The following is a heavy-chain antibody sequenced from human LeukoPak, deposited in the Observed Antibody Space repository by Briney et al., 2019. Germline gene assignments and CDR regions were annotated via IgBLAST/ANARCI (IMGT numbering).Heavy chain of an antibody. CDR3: ARGAVAGLDY. V-gene: IGHV4-34*01. J-gene: IGHJ4*02. D-gene: IGHD6-19*01. CDR2: INHSGST. CDR1: GGSFSGYY. Sequence: SETLSLTCAVYGGSFSGYYWSWIRQPPGKGLEWIGEINHSGSTNYNPSLKSRVTISVDPSKNQFSLKLSAVTAADPAVYYCARGAVAGLDYWGQGTLVTVSS.